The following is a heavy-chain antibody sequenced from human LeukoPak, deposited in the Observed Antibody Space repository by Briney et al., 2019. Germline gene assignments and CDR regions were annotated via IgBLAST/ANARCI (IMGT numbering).Heavy chain of an antibody. J-gene: IGHJ4*02. CDR2: INPNSGGT. CDR1: GYTFTGYY. Sequence: ASVKVSCKASGYTFTGYYMHWVRQAPGQGLEWMGRINPNSGGTNYAQKFQGRVTMTGDTSISTAYMELSRLRSDDTAVYYCARGNYYDSSGYSLPFDYWGQGTLVTVSS. D-gene: IGHD3-22*01. CDR3: ARGNYYDSSGYSLPFDY. V-gene: IGHV1-2*06.